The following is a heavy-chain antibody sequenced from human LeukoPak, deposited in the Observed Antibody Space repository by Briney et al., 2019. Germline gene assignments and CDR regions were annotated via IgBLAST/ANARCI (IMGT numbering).Heavy chain of an antibody. Sequence: SETLSLTCTVSGGSINSYYWNWIRQPPGKGLEWIGYMYYSGSTNYNPSLKSRVTISVDTSKNQFSLNLSSVTAADTAVYYCARVRQHDYIDSWGQGTLVTVSS. V-gene: IGHV4-59*12. J-gene: IGHJ4*02. CDR2: MYYSGST. CDR1: GGSINSYY. CDR3: ARVRQHDYIDS.